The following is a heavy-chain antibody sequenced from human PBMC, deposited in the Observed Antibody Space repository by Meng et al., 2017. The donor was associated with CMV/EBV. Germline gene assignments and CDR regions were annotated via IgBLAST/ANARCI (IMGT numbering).Heavy chain of an antibody. CDR1: GFTVSSNY. Sequence: GESLKISCAASGFTVSSNYMSWVRQAPGKGLEWVSVIYSGGSTYYADSAKGRFTISRDNSKNTLYLQMHSLRAEDTAVYYCAGSSSSYYYYGMDVWGQGTTVTVSS. J-gene: IGHJ6*02. CDR3: AGSSSSYYYYGMDV. CDR2: IYSGGST. V-gene: IGHV3-53*01. D-gene: IGHD6-6*01.